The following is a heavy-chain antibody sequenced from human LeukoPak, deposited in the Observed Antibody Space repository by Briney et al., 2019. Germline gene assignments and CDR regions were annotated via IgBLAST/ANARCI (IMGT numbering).Heavy chain of an antibody. V-gene: IGHV3-9*01. CDR2: ISWNSGSI. CDR1: GFTFDDYA. Sequence: GRSLRPSCAASGFTFDDYAMHWVRQAPGKGLEWVSGISWNSGSIGYADSVKGRFTISRDNAKNSLYLQMNSLRAEDTALYYCAKDVGYSYGKGYFDYWGQGTLVTVSS. CDR3: AKDVGYSYGKGYFDY. J-gene: IGHJ4*02. D-gene: IGHD5-18*01.